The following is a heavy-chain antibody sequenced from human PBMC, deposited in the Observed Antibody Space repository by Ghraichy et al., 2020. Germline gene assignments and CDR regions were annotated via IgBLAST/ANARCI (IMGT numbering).Heavy chain of an antibody. V-gene: IGHV1-18*01. CDR3: ARDHPTTVTTFHVNYYYYGMDV. CDR2: ISAYNGNT. D-gene: IGHD4-17*01. Sequence: ASVKVSCKASGYTFTSYGISWVRQAPGQGLEWMGWISAYNGNTHYAQKLQGRVTMTADTSTSTAYMELRSLRSDDTAVYYCARDHPTTVTTFHVNYYYYGMDVWGQGTTVTVSS. CDR1: GYTFTSYG. J-gene: IGHJ6*02.